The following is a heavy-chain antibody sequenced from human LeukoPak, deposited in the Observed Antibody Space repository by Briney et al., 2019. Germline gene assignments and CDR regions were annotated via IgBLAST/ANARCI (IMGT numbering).Heavy chain of an antibody. Sequence: GGSLRLSCAGSGITLNNYAMTWVRQAPGKGLEWGAGISDSGGSTKYADSVQGRFTISRANPKNTLYLKMNSLRAEDTAVSFCAKRGVVIRVILVGFHKEAYYFESWGQGALVTVSS. D-gene: IGHD3/OR15-3a*01. CDR3: AKRGVVIRVILVGFHKEAYYFES. V-gene: IGHV3-23*01. CDR2: ISDSGGST. CDR1: GITLNNYA. J-gene: IGHJ4*02.